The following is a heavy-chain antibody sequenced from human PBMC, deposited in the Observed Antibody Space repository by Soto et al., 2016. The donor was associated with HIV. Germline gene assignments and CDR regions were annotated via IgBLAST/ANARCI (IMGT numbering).Heavy chain of an antibody. Sequence: QLQLQESGPGLVKPSETLSLTCTVSSGSISSSSYYWGWIRQPPGKGLEWIGSIYYSGTTDYNPSLKSRVTISVDTSKNQLSLKLSSVTAADTAVYYCARQGYSGYDSDYWGQGTLVTVSS. V-gene: IGHV4-39*01. CDR2: IYYSGTT. CDR3: ARQGYSGYDSDY. J-gene: IGHJ4*02. CDR1: SGSISSSSYY. D-gene: IGHD5-12*01.